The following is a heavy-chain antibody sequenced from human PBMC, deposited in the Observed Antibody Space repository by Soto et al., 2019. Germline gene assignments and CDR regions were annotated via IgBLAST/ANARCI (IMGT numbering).Heavy chain of an antibody. CDR2: INHSGST. D-gene: IGHD6-19*01. CDR1: GGSFSGYY. V-gene: IGHV4-34*01. J-gene: IGHJ4*02. CDR3: ARGLQWLPGVTYFDY. Sequence: SETLSLTCAVYGGSFSGYYWSWIRQPPGKGLEWIGEINHSGSTNYNPSLKSRVTISVDTSKNQFSLKLSSVTAADTAVYYCARGLQWLPGVTYFDYWGQGTLVTVSS.